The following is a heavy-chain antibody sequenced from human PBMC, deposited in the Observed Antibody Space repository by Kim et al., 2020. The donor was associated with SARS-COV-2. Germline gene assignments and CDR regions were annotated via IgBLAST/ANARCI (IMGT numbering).Heavy chain of an antibody. CDR2: IYYSGST. Sequence: SETLSLTCTVSGGSISSYYWSWIRQPPGKGLEWIGYIYYSGSTNYNPSLKSRVTISVDTSKNQFSLKLSSVTAADTAVYYCARDRRWWDYGSGSYCRTLDYWGQGTLVTVSS. J-gene: IGHJ4*02. CDR3: ARDRRWWDYGSGSYCRTLDY. V-gene: IGHV4-59*01. D-gene: IGHD3-10*01. CDR1: GGSISSYY.